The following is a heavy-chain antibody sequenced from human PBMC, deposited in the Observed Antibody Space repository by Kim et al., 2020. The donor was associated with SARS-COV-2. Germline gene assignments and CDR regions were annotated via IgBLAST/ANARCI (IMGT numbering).Heavy chain of an antibody. J-gene: IGHJ6*01. D-gene: IGHD6-13*01. V-gene: IGHV3-48*03. CDR1: GFTFSSYE. CDR3: ASSYSSSWLMAYYYAMDV. Sequence: GGSLRLSCAASGFTFSSYEMNWVRQAPGKGLEWVSYISSSGSTIYYADSVKGRFTISRDNAKNSLYLQMNSLRAEDTAVYYCASSYSSSWLMAYYYAMDVWGQGTTVSVSS. CDR2: ISSSGSTI.